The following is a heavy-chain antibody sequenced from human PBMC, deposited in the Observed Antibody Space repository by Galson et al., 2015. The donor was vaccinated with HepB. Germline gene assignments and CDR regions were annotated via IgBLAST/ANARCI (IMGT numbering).Heavy chain of an antibody. Sequence: SLRLSCAASGFTFSSYGMHWVRQAPGKGLEWVAVISYDGSNKYYADSVKGRFTISRDNSKNTLYLQMNSLRAEDTAVYYCAKDLYDSSGVKGGMDVWGQGTTVTVSS. D-gene: IGHD3-22*01. J-gene: IGHJ6*02. V-gene: IGHV3-30*18. CDR1: GFTFSSYG. CDR2: ISYDGSNK. CDR3: AKDLYDSSGVKGGMDV.